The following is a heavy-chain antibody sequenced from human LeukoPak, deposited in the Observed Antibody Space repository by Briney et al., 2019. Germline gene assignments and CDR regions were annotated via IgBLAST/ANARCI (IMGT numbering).Heavy chain of an antibody. CDR2: LYIGGNT. Sequence: PGGSLRLSCAASGLTVSSNYMNWVRQAPGKGLEWVSALYIGGNTYYADSVRGRFTISRDNSKNTLYLQMNSLRAEDTAIYYCARSIPYGTTWYGRSDYWGQGTLVTVSS. J-gene: IGHJ4*02. D-gene: IGHD6-13*01. V-gene: IGHV3-53*01. CDR3: ARSIPYGTTWYGRSDY. CDR1: GLTVSSNY.